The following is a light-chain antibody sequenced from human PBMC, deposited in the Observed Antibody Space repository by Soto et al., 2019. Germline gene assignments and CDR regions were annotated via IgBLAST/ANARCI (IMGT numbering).Light chain of an antibody. J-gene: IGKJ1*01. CDR2: GAS. Sequence: EIVMTQSPATLSVSLGDRATLSCRASQSVTTYLAWYQQKPGQAPRLLIYGASTRATGIPARFSGSGSETDFTLTISSLQSEDFAVYYCHQRTNRGTFGQGTKVEIK. CDR1: QSVTTY. V-gene: IGKV3-15*01. CDR3: HQRTNRGT.